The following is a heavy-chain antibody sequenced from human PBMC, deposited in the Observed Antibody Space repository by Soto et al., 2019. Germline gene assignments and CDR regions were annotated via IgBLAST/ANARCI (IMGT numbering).Heavy chain of an antibody. Sequence: GGSLRLSFAASGFTFRSSWMSWVSLPPENGLEWVANIKDDGSETYYVDSVKGRFTISRDNAKNSLYLQMNSLRVEDTGVYYCVTSYAARGCYEGSDYGGRGTVVTVSS. D-gene: IGHD6-19*01. CDR2: IKDDGSET. J-gene: IGHJ4*02. V-gene: IGHV3-7*03. CDR3: VTSYAARGCYEGSDY. CDR1: GFTFRSSW.